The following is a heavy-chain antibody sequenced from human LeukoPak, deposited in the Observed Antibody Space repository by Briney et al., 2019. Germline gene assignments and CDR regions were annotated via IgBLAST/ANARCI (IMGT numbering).Heavy chain of an antibody. V-gene: IGHV1-24*01. J-gene: IGHJ4*02. D-gene: IGHD6-19*01. CDR3: ARSGRSSGPTDFDY. CDR2: FDPKDGDT. Sequence: ASVKVSCKVSGYTLTELSVHWVRQAPGKGLEWMGNFDPKDGDTIYAQRFQGRVTMTEDTSTHTAYMELSSLRSEDTAVYYCARSGRSSGPTDFDYWGQGTLVTVSS. CDR1: GYTLTELS.